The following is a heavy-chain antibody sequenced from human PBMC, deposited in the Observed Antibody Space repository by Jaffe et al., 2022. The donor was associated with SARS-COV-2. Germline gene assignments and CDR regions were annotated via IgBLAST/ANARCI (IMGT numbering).Heavy chain of an antibody. Sequence: EVQLLESGGGLVQPGGSLRLSCAASGFSFSSYALIWVRQAPGKGLEWVSGITGSDGNTYYAESVKGRFTISRDTSKDTLYLQMNSLRAEDTAVYYCAKDSTGEYWGQGTLVTVSS. CDR1: GFSFSSYA. J-gene: IGHJ4*02. CDR2: ITGSDGNT. CDR3: AKDSTGEY. D-gene: IGHD7-27*01. V-gene: IGHV3-23*01.